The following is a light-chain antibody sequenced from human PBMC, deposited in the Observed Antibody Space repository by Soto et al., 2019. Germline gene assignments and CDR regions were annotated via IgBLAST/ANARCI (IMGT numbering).Light chain of an antibody. CDR3: QWSYSTIWLT. Sequence: DIQVTQSTSSWSASIGHRFPITCRVRQSISSYLNLYQQKPGKGRKLQLYAAYSLKSGVPSRLSGSGSGTGFPVTISNLRLQDDETSSYQWSYSTIWLTFGRGTRLEI. V-gene: IGKV1-39*01. CDR2: AAY. CDR1: QSISSY. J-gene: IGKJ5*01.